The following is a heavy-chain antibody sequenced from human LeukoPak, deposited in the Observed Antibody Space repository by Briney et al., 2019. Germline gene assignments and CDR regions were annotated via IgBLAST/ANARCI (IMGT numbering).Heavy chain of an antibody. CDR3: ARVVGGWYEGPASLGNFDY. V-gene: IGHV4-34*01. J-gene: IGHJ4*02. D-gene: IGHD6-19*01. CDR2: INHSGST. Sequence: SETLSLTCAVYGGSFSGYYWSWIRQPPGKGLEWIGEINHSGSTNYNPSLKSRVTISVDTSKNQFSLKLNSVTAADTAVYYCARVVGGWYEGPASLGNFDYWGQGTLVTVSS. CDR1: GGSFSGYY.